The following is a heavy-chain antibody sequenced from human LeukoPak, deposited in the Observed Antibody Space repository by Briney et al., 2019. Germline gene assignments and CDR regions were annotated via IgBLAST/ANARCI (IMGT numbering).Heavy chain of an antibody. V-gene: IGHV3-30*19. CDR3: ARDYDFWSGYYPPLDY. CDR1: AFTFSNYA. CDR2: ISYDGSNK. D-gene: IGHD3-3*01. J-gene: IGHJ4*02. Sequence: GGSLRLSCAVSAFTFSNYAMHWVRQAPGRGLEWVAVISYDGSNKYYADSVKRRFTISRDNSKTTLYLQMNSLRAEDTGVYYCARDYDFWSGYYPPLDYWGQGTLVTVSS.